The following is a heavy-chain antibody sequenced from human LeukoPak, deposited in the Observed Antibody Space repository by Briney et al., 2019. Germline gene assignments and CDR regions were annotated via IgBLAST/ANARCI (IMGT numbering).Heavy chain of an antibody. CDR3: AKITVGALYYFDY. CDR1: GFTFSSYS. D-gene: IGHD1-26*01. V-gene: IGHV3-23*01. CDR2: ISGSGGST. Sequence: GGSLRLSCAASGFTFSSYSMNWVRQAPGKGLEWVSAISGSGGSTYYADSVKGRFTISRDNSKNTLYLQMNSLRAEDTAVYYCAKITVGALYYFDYWGQGTLVTVSS. J-gene: IGHJ4*02.